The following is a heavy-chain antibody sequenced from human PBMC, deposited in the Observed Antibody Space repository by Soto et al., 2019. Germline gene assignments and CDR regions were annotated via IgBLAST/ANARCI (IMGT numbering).Heavy chain of an antibody. CDR3: ARTDRDFYGLDV. CDR1: GFTFRHYA. Sequence: EVQLVESGGGLVQPGGSLRLSCEASGFTFRHYAMPWVRQGTGHGLEWVSGISAAGDPDYADSVEGRFTISRENAQNSFFLQMNSLRVGDTAVYYCARTDRDFYGLDVWGQGTTVIVSS. V-gene: IGHV3-13*05. J-gene: IGHJ6*02. CDR2: ISAAGDP.